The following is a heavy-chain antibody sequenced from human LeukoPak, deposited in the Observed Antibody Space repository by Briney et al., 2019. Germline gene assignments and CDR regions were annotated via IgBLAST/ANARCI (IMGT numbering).Heavy chain of an antibody. CDR1: GFTFSSYA. Sequence: GGSLRLSCAASGFTFSSYAMSWVRQAPGKGLEWVSAISGSGGSTYYADSVKGRFTISRDNSKNTLYLQTNSLRAEDTAVYYCAKDRERWLPNQGHYFDYWGQGTLVTVSS. CDR3: AKDRERWLPNQGHYFDY. CDR2: ISGSGGST. V-gene: IGHV3-23*01. J-gene: IGHJ4*02. D-gene: IGHD5-24*01.